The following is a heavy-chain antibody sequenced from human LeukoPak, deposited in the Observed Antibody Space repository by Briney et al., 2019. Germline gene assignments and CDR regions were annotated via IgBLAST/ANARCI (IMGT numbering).Heavy chain of an antibody. CDR3: AKGAYDFWSGYGDY. CDR2: ISGSGGST. Sequence: GGSLRLSCAASGFTFSSYATSWVRQAPGKGLEWVSAISGSGGSTYYADSVKGRFTISRDNSKNTLYLQMNSLRAEDTAVYYCAKGAYDFWSGYGDYWGQGTLVTVSS. CDR1: GFTFSSYA. V-gene: IGHV3-23*01. J-gene: IGHJ4*02. D-gene: IGHD3-3*01.